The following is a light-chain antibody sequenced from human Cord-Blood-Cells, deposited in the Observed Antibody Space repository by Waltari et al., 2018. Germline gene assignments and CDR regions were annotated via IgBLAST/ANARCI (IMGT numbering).Light chain of an antibody. Sequence: DIQMTQSPSSLSASVGDRVTITCLASQSISSYLNLYQQTPGKAPKLLIYAASSLQSGVPSRFSGSGSGTDFTLTISSLQPEDFATYYCQQSYSTLRTFGQGTKVEIK. CDR1: QSISSY. J-gene: IGKJ1*01. CDR3: QQSYSTLRT. V-gene: IGKV1-39*01. CDR2: AAS.